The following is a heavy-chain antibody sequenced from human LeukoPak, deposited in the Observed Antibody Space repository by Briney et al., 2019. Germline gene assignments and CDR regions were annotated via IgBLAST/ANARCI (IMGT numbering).Heavy chain of an antibody. Sequence: GGSLRLSCAASGFTFSSYGMHWVRQAPGKGLERVAFIRYDGSNKYYADSVKGRFTISRDNSKNTLYLQMNSLRAEDTAVYYCAKDEGTAFYYFDYWGQGTLVTVSS. V-gene: IGHV3-30*02. CDR2: IRYDGSNK. J-gene: IGHJ4*02. D-gene: IGHD3-3*02. CDR3: AKDEGTAFYYFDY. CDR1: GFTFSSYG.